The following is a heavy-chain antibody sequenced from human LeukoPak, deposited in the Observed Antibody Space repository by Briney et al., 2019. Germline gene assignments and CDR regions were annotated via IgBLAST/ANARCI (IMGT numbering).Heavy chain of an antibody. CDR1: GDSVSSNSAA. V-gene: IGHV6-1*01. D-gene: IGHD6-13*01. CDR3: ARVMEYNNSWNWVDY. J-gene: IGHJ5*01. CDR2: TYYRSKWYN. Sequence: SQTLSLTCAISGDSVSSNSAAWNWIRQSPSRGLEWLGRTYYRSKWYNEYAVSVRGRITINPDTSKNQFSLQLNSVTPEDTAIYYCARVMEYNNSWNWVDYWGQGTLVTVSS.